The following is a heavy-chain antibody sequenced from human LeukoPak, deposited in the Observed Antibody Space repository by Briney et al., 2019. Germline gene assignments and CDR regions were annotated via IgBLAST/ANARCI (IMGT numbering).Heavy chain of an antibody. CDR1: GFTVSSNY. D-gene: IGHD2-15*01. J-gene: IGHJ3*02. CDR3: ARGVRISLVGI. CDR2: IYSGGST. Sequence: TGGSLRLSCVASGFTVSSNYMSWVRQAPGRGLEWVSVIYSGGSTYYADSVKGRFTISRDNSKNTLYLQMNSLRDEDTAVYYCARGVRISLVGIWGQGTMVTVSS. V-gene: IGHV3-66*01.